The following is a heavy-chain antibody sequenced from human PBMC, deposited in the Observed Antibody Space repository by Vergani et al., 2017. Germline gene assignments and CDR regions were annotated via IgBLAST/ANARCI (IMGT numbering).Heavy chain of an antibody. D-gene: IGHD1-14*01. CDR2: TWYDGNNK. V-gene: IGHV3-33*01. Sequence: QVQLVESGGGVVQPGRSLRLSCAASGFTFNQSGMHWVRQAPGKGLEWVAVTWYDGNNKQYAYSVKGRFTISRDNSKRTMYLQMNSLRDEDTGVYYCARDLRLLYNRFDPWGQGTLVTVSS. J-gene: IGHJ5*02. CDR3: ARDLRLLYNRFDP. CDR1: GFTFNQSG.